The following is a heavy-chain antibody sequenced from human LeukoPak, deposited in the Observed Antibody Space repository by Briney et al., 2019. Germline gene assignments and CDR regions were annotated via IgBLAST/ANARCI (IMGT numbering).Heavy chain of an antibody. CDR2: IYSGGST. J-gene: IGHJ3*02. D-gene: IGHD5-12*01. V-gene: IGHV3-53*01. CDR1: GFTVSSNY. Sequence: GGSLRLSCAASGFTVSSNYMSWVRQAPGKGLEWVSVIYSGGSTYYADSVKGRFTISRDNSKNTLYLQMNSLRAEDTAVYYCARVATIANDAFDIWGQGTMATVSS. CDR3: ARVATIANDAFDI.